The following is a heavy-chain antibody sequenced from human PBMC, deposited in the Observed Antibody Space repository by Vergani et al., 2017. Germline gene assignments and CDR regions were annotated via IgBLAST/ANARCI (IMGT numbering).Heavy chain of an antibody. Sequence: EVQLVESGGGLVQPGRSLRLSCAASGFTFSSYSMNWVRQAPGKGLEWVSYISSSSSTIYYADSVKGRFTISRDNAKNSLYLQMNSLRDEDTAVYYCARVFGYYGSGSYYNPEEIFIPYYFDYWGQGTLVTVSS. J-gene: IGHJ4*02. D-gene: IGHD3-10*01. CDR2: ISSSSSTI. V-gene: IGHV3-48*02. CDR1: GFTFSSYS. CDR3: ARVFGYYGSGSYYNPEEIFIPYYFDY.